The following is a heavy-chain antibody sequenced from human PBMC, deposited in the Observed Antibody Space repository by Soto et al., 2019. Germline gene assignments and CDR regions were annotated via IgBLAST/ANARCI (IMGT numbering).Heavy chain of an antibody. V-gene: IGHV1-3*01. D-gene: IGHD6-13*01. CDR3: ATDQERAAAAPIYGMDV. CDR2: INAGNGNT. J-gene: IGHJ6*02. CDR1: GYTFTSYA. Sequence: ASVKVSCKASGYTFTSYAMHWVRQAPGQRLERMGWINAGNGNTKYSQKFQGRVTITRDTSASTAYMELSSLRSEDTAVYYCATDQERAAAAPIYGMDVWGQGTTVAVSS.